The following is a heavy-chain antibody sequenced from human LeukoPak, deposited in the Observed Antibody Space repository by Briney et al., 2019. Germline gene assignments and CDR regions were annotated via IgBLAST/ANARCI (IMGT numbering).Heavy chain of an antibody. Sequence: SETLSLTCTVSGGSISSYYWSWIRQPPGKVLEWIGYIDYSGSTNYNPSLKSRFATSLDTSKNQFSLKLRSVTAADTAVYYCAIFHSSGWYYFDYWGQGTLVTVSS. CDR2: IDYSGST. D-gene: IGHD6-19*01. V-gene: IGHV4-59*01. J-gene: IGHJ4*02. CDR3: AIFHSSGWYYFDY. CDR1: GGSISSYY.